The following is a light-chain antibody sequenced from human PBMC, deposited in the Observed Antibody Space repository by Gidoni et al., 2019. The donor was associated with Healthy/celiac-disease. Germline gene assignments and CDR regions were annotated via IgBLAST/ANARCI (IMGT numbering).Light chain of an antibody. CDR2: GNS. V-gene: IGLV1-40*01. Sequence: QSVLTQPPSVSRAPGQRVTISYTGSSSNIGAGYDVHWYQQLPGTAPKLLIYGNSNRPSGVPDRFSGSKSGTSASLAISGLQAEDEADYYCQSYDSSLSGPVFGGGTKLTVL. CDR3: QSYDSSLSGPV. CDR1: SSNIGAGYD. J-gene: IGLJ2*01.